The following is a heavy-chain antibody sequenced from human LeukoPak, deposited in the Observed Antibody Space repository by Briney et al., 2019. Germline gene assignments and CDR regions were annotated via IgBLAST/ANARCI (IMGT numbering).Heavy chain of an antibody. Sequence: GGSLRLSCAASGFTFSSYAMSWVRPAPGKGLEWVSAISGSGSTIYYADSVKGRFTISRDNAKNSLYLQMNSLRAEDTAVYYCARVGGYCSGGSCYSLYYYGMDVWGKGATVTVSS. CDR1: GFTFSSYA. CDR3: ARVGGYCSGGSCYSLYYYGMDV. D-gene: IGHD2-15*01. V-gene: IGHV3-23*01. J-gene: IGHJ6*04. CDR2: ISGSGSTI.